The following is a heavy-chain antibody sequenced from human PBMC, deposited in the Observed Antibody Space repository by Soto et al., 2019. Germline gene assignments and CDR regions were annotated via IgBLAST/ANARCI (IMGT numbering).Heavy chain of an antibody. CDR3: AKLDEGGLQYAYYAMDV. D-gene: IGHD2-15*01. V-gene: IGHV3-30*18. Sequence: GGSLRLSSVASGFTFSNYGMHWVRQAPGKGLEWVAVISYDGSNKYYADSVKGRFTISRDNSKNTLYLQMTSLRTEETALYYCAKLDEGGLQYAYYAMDVWGQGTTVTVSS. CDR2: ISYDGSNK. CDR1: GFTFSNYG. J-gene: IGHJ6*02.